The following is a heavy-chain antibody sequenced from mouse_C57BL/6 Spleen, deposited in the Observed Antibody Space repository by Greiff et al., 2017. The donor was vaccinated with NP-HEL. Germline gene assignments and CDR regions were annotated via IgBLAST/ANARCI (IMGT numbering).Heavy chain of an antibody. J-gene: IGHJ2*01. CDR2: INPSTGGT. V-gene: IGHV1-42*01. CDR1: GYSFTGYY. Sequence: VQLQQSGPELVKPGASVKISCKASGYSFTGYYMNWVKQSPEKSLEWIGEINPSTGGTTYNQKFKAKATLTVDKSSSTAYMQLKSLTSEDSAVYYCARLGGYDGYFDYWGQGTTLTVSS. D-gene: IGHD2-2*01. CDR3: ARLGGYDGYFDY.